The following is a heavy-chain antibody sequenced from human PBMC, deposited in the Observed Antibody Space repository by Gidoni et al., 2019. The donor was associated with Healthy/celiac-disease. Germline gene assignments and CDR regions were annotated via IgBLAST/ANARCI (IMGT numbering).Heavy chain of an antibody. CDR1: GFPFSRYS. Sequence: EVQMGGSGGGLVKHGESVTRSSAASGFPFSRYSMKCVRQAPGKGLEWVSSISSSSSDIYYVDSVKGRFTISRDNAKNSLYLQMNSLRAEDTAVYYFARVFGYDGSGTPVDYFDYWGQGTLVTVSS. J-gene: IGHJ4*02. D-gene: IGHD3-10*01. CDR2: ISSSSSDI. V-gene: IGHV3-21*01. CDR3: ARVFGYDGSGTPVDYFDY.